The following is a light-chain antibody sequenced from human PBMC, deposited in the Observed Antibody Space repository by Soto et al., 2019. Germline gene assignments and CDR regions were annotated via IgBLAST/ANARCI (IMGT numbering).Light chain of an antibody. J-gene: IGKJ4*01. CDR2: DAS. CDR3: QQFSSYPLT. Sequence: EFVLTQSPGTLSLSPGERATLSCXASXTVRNNYLAWYQQKPGQAPRLLIYDASSRATGIPDRFSGGGSGTDFTLTISRLEPEDFAVYYCQQFSSYPLTFGGGTKVDIK. CDR1: XTVRNNY. V-gene: IGKV3-20*01.